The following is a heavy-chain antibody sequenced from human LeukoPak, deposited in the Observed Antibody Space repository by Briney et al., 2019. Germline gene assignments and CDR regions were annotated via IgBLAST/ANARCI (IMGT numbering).Heavy chain of an antibody. J-gene: IGHJ6*03. D-gene: IGHD6-13*01. CDR3: AKDRVAAAEDYYYMDV. CDR2: ISYDGSNK. CDR1: GFTFSSYG. V-gene: IGHV3-30*18. Sequence: PGRSLRLSCAASGFTFSSYGMHWVRQAPGKGLEWVAVISYDGSNKYYADSVKGRFTISRDNSKNTLYLQMNSLRAEDTAVYYCAKDRVAAAEDYYYMDVWGKGTTVTVSS.